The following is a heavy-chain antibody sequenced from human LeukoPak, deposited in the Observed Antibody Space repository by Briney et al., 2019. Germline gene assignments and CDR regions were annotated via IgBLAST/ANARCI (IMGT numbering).Heavy chain of an antibody. Sequence: ASVKVSCKASGYTFTSYGISWVRQAPGQGLEWMGWISAYNGNTNYAQKLQGRVTMTTDTSTSTAYMELRSLRSDDTAVYYCAREGVSYDFWSGYYSSPNWFDPWGQGTLVTVSS. CDR1: GYTFTSYG. CDR2: ISAYNGNT. CDR3: AREGVSYDFWSGYYSSPNWFDP. V-gene: IGHV1-18*01. J-gene: IGHJ5*02. D-gene: IGHD3-3*01.